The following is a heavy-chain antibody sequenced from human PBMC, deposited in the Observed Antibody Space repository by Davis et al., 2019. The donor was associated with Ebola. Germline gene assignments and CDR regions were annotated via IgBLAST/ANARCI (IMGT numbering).Heavy chain of an antibody. CDR1: GFILSSYS. V-gene: IGHV3-48*01. J-gene: IGHJ4*02. Sequence: GESLKISCTASGFILSSYSINWVRQAPGKGLEWVSYISTSSSTIYYADSVKGRFTISRDNSKNTLYLQMNSLRAEDTAVYYCAKGSRVDYWGQGTLVTVSS. CDR2: ISTSSSTI. CDR3: AKGSRVDY.